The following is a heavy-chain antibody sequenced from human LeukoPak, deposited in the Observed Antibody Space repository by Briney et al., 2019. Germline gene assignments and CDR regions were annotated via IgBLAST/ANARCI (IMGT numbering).Heavy chain of an antibody. Sequence: SETLSLTCTVSGGSISSNAYYWAWIRQPPGKGLEWIGSIYSSVSTYYNPSLKSRVTISVDTSKNQFSLRLSSVTAADTALYYCARSTIAARPGVVGWFDPWGQGTLVTVSS. CDR3: ARSTIAARPGVVGWFDP. CDR1: GGSISSNAYY. J-gene: IGHJ5*02. V-gene: IGHV4-39*01. D-gene: IGHD6-6*01. CDR2: IYSSVST.